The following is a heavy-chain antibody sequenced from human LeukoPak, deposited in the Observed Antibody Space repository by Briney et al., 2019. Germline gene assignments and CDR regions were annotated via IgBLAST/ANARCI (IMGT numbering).Heavy chain of an antibody. Sequence: GGSLRLSCAASGFTFSSYSMNWVRQAPGKGLEWVSSISSSSSYIYYADSVKGRFTISRDNAKNSLYLQMNSLRAEDTAVYYCARDRNGLAVADLVYWGQGTLVTVSS. CDR3: ARDRNGLAVADLVY. D-gene: IGHD6-19*01. CDR1: GFTFSSYS. CDR2: ISSSSSYI. V-gene: IGHV3-21*01. J-gene: IGHJ4*02.